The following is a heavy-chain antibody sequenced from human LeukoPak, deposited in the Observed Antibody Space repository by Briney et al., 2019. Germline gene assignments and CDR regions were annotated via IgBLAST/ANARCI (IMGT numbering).Heavy chain of an antibody. D-gene: IGHD6-19*01. Sequence: ASVKVSCKASGYAFTSYYMYWVRQAPGQGLEWMGVINPSGGSTSYAQKFQGRVTMTRDTSTSTIYMELSSLRSEDTAIYYCTKAAVAGKAYYYMDVWGKGTTVTVSS. V-gene: IGHV1-46*01. CDR2: INPSGGST. CDR3: TKAAVAGKAYYYMDV. CDR1: GYAFTSYY. J-gene: IGHJ6*03.